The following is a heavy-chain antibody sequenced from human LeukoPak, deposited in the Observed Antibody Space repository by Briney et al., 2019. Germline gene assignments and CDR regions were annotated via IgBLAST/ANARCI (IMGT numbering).Heavy chain of an antibody. CDR2: IWYDGSNK. Sequence: QTGGSLRLSCAASGFTFSSYGMHWVRQGPGKGLEWVAVIWYDGSNKYYADSVKGRFTISRDNSKNTLYLQINSLRAEDTAVYYCARGLWGSGSYFPDYWGQGTLVTVSS. J-gene: IGHJ4*02. CDR1: GFTFSSYG. V-gene: IGHV3-33*01. D-gene: IGHD3-10*01. CDR3: ARGLWGSGSYFPDY.